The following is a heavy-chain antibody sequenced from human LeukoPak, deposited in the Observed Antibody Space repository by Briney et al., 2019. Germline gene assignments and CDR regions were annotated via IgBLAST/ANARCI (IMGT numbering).Heavy chain of an antibody. V-gene: IGHV3-74*01. CDR1: GFTFSGYW. D-gene: IGHD4-11*01. J-gene: IGHJ4*02. CDR3: VSRDYPADY. Sequence: PGGSLRLSCAASGFTFSGYWMHWVRQAPGKGLVWVSRINRDGSSTNYADSVKGRFTISRDNAKNTLYLQMKSLRAEDTAVYYCVSRDYPADYWGQGTLVTVFS. CDR2: INRDGSST.